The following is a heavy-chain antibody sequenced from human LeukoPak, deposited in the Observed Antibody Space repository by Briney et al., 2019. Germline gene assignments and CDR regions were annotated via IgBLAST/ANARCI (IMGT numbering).Heavy chain of an antibody. CDR3: AKDYGSGSPDY. D-gene: IGHD3-10*01. J-gene: IGHJ4*02. CDR2: ISWNSGSI. Sequence: GGSLRLSCAASGFTFDDYAMHWVRQAPGKGLEWVSGISWNSGSIGYADSVKGRFTISRDNAKNSLYLQMNSLRAEDTALYYCAKDYGSGSPDYWGQGTLVTVSS. V-gene: IGHV3-9*01. CDR1: GFTFDDYA.